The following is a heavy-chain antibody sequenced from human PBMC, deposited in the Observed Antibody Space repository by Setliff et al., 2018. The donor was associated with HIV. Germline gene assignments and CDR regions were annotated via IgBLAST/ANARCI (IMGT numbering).Heavy chain of an antibody. D-gene: IGHD4-17*01. Sequence: SETLSLTCTVSGDSVSGYYWTWIRQPPGKGLEWIGDIYYTGSTNFSPSLKSRVTISLDTSKNQFSLKLRSVSAADTAMYYCARGPGYGDYVGAYLFDYWGQGTLVTVSS. J-gene: IGHJ4*02. CDR2: IYYTGST. CDR1: GDSVSGYY. V-gene: IGHV4-59*02. CDR3: ARGPGYGDYVGAYLFDY.